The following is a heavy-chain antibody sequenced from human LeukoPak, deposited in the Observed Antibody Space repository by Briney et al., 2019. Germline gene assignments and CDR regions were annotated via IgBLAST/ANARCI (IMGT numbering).Heavy chain of an antibody. J-gene: IGHJ3*02. CDR1: GGSISSGGYY. V-gene: IGHV4-31*03. D-gene: IGHD4-17*01. CDR2: IYYSGST. Sequence: SQTLSLTCTVSGGSISSGGYYWSWIRQHPGKGLEWIGYIYYSGSTYYNPSLKSRVTISVDTSKNQFSLKLSSVTAADTAVYYCAREPRDDYGDYPPDAFDIRGQGTMVTVSS. CDR3: AREPRDDYGDYPPDAFDI.